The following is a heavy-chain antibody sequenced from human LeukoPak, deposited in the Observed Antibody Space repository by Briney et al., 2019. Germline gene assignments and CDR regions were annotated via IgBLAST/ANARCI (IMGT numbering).Heavy chain of an antibody. Sequence: LTGGSLRLSCATSGFTFSNYWMHWVRQAPGKGLSWVSRINHDGRSTSYADSVKGRFTISRDNAKNTLYLQVNSLRAEDTAVYYCARTEYYRFDYWGQGTLVTVSS. V-gene: IGHV3-74*01. CDR2: INHDGRST. D-gene: IGHD1-26*01. J-gene: IGHJ4*02. CDR1: GFTFSNYW. CDR3: ARTEYYRFDY.